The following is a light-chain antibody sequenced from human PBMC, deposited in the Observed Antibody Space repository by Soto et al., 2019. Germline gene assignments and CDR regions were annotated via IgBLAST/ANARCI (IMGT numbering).Light chain of an antibody. J-gene: IGKJ2*01. V-gene: IGKV3-15*01. CDR2: GAS. CDR3: QQGHNWPFT. CDR1: QSINSE. Sequence: EIVMTQAPATLSLSPGERAALSCRASQSINSELAWYQQKPGQPPRLLIYGASTRATCAPASFTGSESGSELTLTISGLNTEDFAVYYCQQGHNWPFTVGQGTRLEI.